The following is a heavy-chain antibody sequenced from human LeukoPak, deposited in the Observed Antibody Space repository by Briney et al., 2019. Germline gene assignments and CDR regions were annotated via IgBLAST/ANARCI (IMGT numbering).Heavy chain of an antibody. CDR2: IYPGDSDT. J-gene: IGHJ4*02. D-gene: IGHD2-2*01. CDR3: ARAQGGSLPDANLLGY. CDR1: GYSFTSYW. Sequence: GGSLKISCKGSGYSFTSYWIGWVRQMPGKGLEWMGIIYPGDSDTRYSPSFQGQVTISADKSISTAYLQWSSLKASDTAMYYCARAQGGSLPDANLLGYWGQGTLVTVSS. V-gene: IGHV5-51*01.